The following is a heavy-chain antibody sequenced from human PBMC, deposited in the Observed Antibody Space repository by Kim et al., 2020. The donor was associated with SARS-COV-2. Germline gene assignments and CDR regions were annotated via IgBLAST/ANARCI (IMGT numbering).Heavy chain of an antibody. J-gene: IGHJ3*02. V-gene: IGHV3-53*04. CDR3: ARTGRPYYYDSSGGAFDI. CDR1: GFTVSSNY. D-gene: IGHD3-22*01. CDR2: IYSGGST. Sequence: GGSLRLSCAASGFTVSSNYMSWVRQAPGKGLEWVSVIYSGGSTYYADSVKGRFTISRHNSKNTLYLQMNSLRAEDTAVYYCARTGRPYYYDSSGGAFDIWGQGTLVTVSS.